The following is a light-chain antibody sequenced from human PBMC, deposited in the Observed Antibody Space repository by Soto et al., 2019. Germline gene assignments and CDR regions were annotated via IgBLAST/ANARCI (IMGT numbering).Light chain of an antibody. CDR2: GAS. CDR3: QQYGSSPGT. CDR1: QSVTNRY. Sequence: LMESPGTLVLSTGDRASLACRASQSVTNRYLAWYRQIPGQAPRLLIFGASIRDTGIPDRFSGMGSGTDFTLAINRLEPEDVEVYYCQQYGSSPGTFGQGTKVDIK. J-gene: IGKJ1*01. V-gene: IGKV3-20*01.